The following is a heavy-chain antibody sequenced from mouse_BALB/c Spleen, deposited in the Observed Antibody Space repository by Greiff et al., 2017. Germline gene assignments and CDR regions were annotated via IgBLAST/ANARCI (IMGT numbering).Heavy chain of an antibody. J-gene: IGHJ3*01. CDR2: ISSGGGST. D-gene: IGHD2-3*01. V-gene: IGHV5-12-1*01. CDR3: ARQDGYSWFAY. Sequence: EVKVVESGGGLVKPGGSLKLSCAASGFAFSSYDMSWVRQTPEKRLEWVAYISSGGGSTYYPDTVKGRFTISRDNAKNTLYLQMSSLKSEDTAMYYCARQDGYSWFAYWGQGTLVTVSA. CDR1: GFAFSSYD.